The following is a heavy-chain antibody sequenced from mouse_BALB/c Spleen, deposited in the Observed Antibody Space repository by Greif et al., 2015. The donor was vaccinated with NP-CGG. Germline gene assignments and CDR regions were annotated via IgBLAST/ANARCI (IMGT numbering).Heavy chain of an antibody. J-gene: IGHJ3*01. CDR1: GFSLTSYG. V-gene: IGHV2-4*02. Sequence: VQLVESGPGLVQPSQSLSITCTVSGFSLTSYGVHWVRQPPGKGLEWLGVIWSGGSTDYNAAFISRLSISKDNSKSQVFFKMNSLQADDTAIYYCASQDAYWGQGTLVTVSA. CDR3: ASQDAY. CDR2: IWSGGST.